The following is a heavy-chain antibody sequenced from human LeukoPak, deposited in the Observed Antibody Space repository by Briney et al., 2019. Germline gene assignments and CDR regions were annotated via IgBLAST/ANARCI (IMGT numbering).Heavy chain of an antibody. D-gene: IGHD3-9*01. Sequence: PSETLSLTCTVSGGSISSYYWSWIRQPPGKGLEWIGYIYYSGSTNYNPSLKSRVTISVDTSKNQFSLKLSSVTAADTAVYYCATSYDILTGDDYWGQGTLVTVSS. V-gene: IGHV4-59*12. J-gene: IGHJ4*02. CDR3: ATSYDILTGDDY. CDR2: IYYSGST. CDR1: GGSISSYY.